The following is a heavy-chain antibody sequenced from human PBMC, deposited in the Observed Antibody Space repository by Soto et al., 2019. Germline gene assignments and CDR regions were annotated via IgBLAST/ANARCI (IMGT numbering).Heavy chain of an antibody. J-gene: IGHJ5*02. D-gene: IGHD1-26*01. V-gene: IGHV3-21*01. Sequence: EVQVVESGGGLVKPGGSLTLSCTFTFSLYSMNWVRQAPGKGLERVASISSGAAYIKYADSVQGRFTISRDNAKSSVSLQMSSLRVEDTAVYFCTRDEGGSYDSWFHPWGQGTQVTVSA. CDR1: FTFSLYS. CDR3: TRDEGGSYDSWFHP. CDR2: ISSGAAYI.